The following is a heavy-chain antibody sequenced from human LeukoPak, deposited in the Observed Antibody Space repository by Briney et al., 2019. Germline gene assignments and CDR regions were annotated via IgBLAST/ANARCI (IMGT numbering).Heavy chain of an antibody. Sequence: ASVKVSCKVSGCTLTELSMHWVRQAPGKGLEWMGGFDPEDGETIYAQKFQGRVTITADESTSTAYMELSSLRSEDTAVYYCASSGADYYGSGSYYRYYYYGMDVWGQGTTVTVSS. V-gene: IGHV1-24*01. CDR3: ASSGADYYGSGSYYRYYYYGMDV. J-gene: IGHJ6*02. CDR2: FDPEDGET. D-gene: IGHD3-10*01. CDR1: GCTLTELS.